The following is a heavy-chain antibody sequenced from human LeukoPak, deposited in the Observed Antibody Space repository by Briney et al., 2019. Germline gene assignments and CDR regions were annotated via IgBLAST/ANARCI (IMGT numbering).Heavy chain of an antibody. CDR3: ANDSFVPQVSVFQH. Sequence: GGSLRLSCAASGFTFSSYGMHWVRQAPGKGLEWVAFIRYDGSNKYYADSVKGRFTISRDNSKNTLYLQMNSLRAEDTAVYYCANDSFVPQVSVFQHWGQGTLVTVSS. J-gene: IGHJ1*01. CDR2: IRYDGSNK. D-gene: IGHD2-15*01. CDR1: GFTFSSYG. V-gene: IGHV3-30*02.